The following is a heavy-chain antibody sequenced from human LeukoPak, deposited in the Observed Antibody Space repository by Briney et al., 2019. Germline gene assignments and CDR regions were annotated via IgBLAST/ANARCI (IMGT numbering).Heavy chain of an antibody. CDR3: ARDDSEERWLQFGHY. Sequence: ASVKVSCKASGYTFTGYYMHWVRQAPGQGLEWMGWIRPNTGGTNYAQKFQGRVTMTRDTSISTAYMELSRLISDDTAVYYCARDDSEERWLQFGHYWGQGTLVTVSS. D-gene: IGHD5-24*01. J-gene: IGHJ4*02. CDR2: IRPNTGGT. V-gene: IGHV1-2*02. CDR1: GYTFTGYY.